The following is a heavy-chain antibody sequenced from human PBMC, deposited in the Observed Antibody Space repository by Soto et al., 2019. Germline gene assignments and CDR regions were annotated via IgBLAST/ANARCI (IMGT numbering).Heavy chain of an antibody. CDR1: GYTFTSYD. D-gene: IGHD3-22*01. CDR2: IIPILGIA. Sequence: SVKVSCKASGYTFTSYDINWVRQATGQGLEWMGRIIPILGIANYAQKFQGRVTITADKSTSTAYMELSSLRSEDTAVYYCARDDSSGYFFDYWGQGTLVTVSS. CDR3: ARDDSSGYFFDY. J-gene: IGHJ4*02. V-gene: IGHV1-69*04.